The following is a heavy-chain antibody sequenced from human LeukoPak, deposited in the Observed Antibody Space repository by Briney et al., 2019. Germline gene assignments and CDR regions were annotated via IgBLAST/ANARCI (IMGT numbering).Heavy chain of an antibody. CDR2: INPDGSGR. V-gene: IGHV3-7*01. J-gene: IGHJ5*02. Sequence: HSGGSLRLSCEASGFTFSTYWMSWVRQTPGKGLEWVANINPDGSGRYYVDSVKGRFTVSRDNAKNLLFLQLNSLRAEGTAIYYCTTPNEYYTSPWGQGTLVTVSS. CDR1: GFTFSTYW. CDR3: TTPNEYYTSP. D-gene: IGHD2/OR15-2a*01.